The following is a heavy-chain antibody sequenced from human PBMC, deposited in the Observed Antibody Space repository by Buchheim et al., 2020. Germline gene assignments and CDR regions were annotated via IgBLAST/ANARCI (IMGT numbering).Heavy chain of an antibody. D-gene: IGHD5-24*01. Sequence: QVSLRESGPAHVRTTETLTLTCTVSGLSLRNVGVSVSWIRRPPGKPLQWLARIDWDDYKYYNTSLQARLTVSKRPSKNQVGLTLTNVDPADTATYYCARENDYNALDSWGQGTL. J-gene: IGHJ4*02. V-gene: IGHV2-70*15. CDR1: GLSLRNVGVS. CDR2: IDWDDYK. CDR3: ARENDYNALDS.